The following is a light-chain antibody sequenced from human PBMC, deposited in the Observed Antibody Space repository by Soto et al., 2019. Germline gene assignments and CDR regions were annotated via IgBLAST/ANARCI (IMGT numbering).Light chain of an antibody. CDR1: QSVGRS. Sequence: EIVLTQSPATLSLSPGERATLSCRASQSVGRSLAWYQQKPGEAPRLLIYTTSNRATGIPDRFIGSGSGTDFNLTISTLEPEDFAVYYCQQFGSSVAFGGGTKVEVK. V-gene: IGKV3-20*01. CDR3: QQFGSSVA. CDR2: TTS. J-gene: IGKJ4*01.